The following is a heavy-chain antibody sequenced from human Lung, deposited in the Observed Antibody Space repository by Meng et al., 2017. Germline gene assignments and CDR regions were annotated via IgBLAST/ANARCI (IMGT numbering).Heavy chain of an antibody. Sequence: QVQLQQWGAGLLKPSETLSLTCGVSGGSFSDYYWSWIRQPPGKGLEWIGEINHSGSTNYNPSLESRATISVDTSQNNLSLKLSYVTAADSAVYYCARGPTTMAHDFDYWGQGTLVTVSS. J-gene: IGHJ4*02. CDR2: INHSGST. D-gene: IGHD4-11*01. CDR3: ARGPTTMAHDFDY. V-gene: IGHV4-34*01. CDR1: GGSFSDYY.